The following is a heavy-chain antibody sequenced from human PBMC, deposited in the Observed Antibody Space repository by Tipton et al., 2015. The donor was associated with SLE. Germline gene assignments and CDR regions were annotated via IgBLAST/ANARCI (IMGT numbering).Heavy chain of an antibody. J-gene: IGHJ4*02. CDR1: GGSISGSY. V-gene: IGHV4-59*01. D-gene: IGHD1-14*01. CDR3: ARGNPSLFDY. Sequence: TLSLTCSVSGGSISGSYWSWIRQPPRKGLEWIGYIYYSGSTNYNPSLKSRVTISVDTSKNQFSLKLSSVTAADTAVYYCARGNPSLFDYWGQGTLDTVSS. CDR2: IYYSGST.